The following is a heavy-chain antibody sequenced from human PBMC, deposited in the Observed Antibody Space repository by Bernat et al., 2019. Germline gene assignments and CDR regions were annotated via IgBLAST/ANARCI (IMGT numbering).Heavy chain of an antibody. CDR3: ASAPMTTVTTSSLDYMDV. CDR1: GFTFSSYW. J-gene: IGHJ6*03. D-gene: IGHD4-11*01. Sequence: EVQLVESGGGLVQPGGSLRLSCAASGFTFSSYWMSWVRQAPGKGLEWVANIKQDGSEKYYVDFVKGRFTISRDNAKNSLYLQMNSLRAEDTAVYYCASAPMTTVTTSSLDYMDVWGKGTTVTVSS. V-gene: IGHV3-7*03. CDR2: IKQDGSEK.